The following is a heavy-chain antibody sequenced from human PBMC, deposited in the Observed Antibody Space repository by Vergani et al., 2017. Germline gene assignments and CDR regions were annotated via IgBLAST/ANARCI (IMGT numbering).Heavy chain of an antibody. CDR2: IYYSGST. V-gene: IGHV4-39*07. CDR1: GASIRSSNYY. J-gene: IGHJ6*02. CDR3: ARDYPQFTGMDV. Sequence: QLRLQESGPGLVKPSATLSLTCSVSGASIRSSNYYWGWIRQPPGKGLEWIASIYYSGSTYYNPSLKSRVTISVDTSKDQFSLKLSSVTAADTAVYYCARDYPQFTGMDVWGQGTTVTVSS.